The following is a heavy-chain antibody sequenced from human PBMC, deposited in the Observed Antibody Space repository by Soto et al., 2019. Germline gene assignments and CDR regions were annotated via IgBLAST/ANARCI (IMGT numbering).Heavy chain of an antibody. CDR3: AREVGGSGTIGY. J-gene: IGHJ4*02. D-gene: IGHD3-10*01. CDR2: IYYSGST. CDR1: GGSISSGDYY. V-gene: IGHV4-30-4*01. Sequence: QVQLQESGPGLVKPSQTLSLTCTVSGGSISSGDYYWSWIRQPPGKGLEWIGYIYYSGSTYYNPSLGSRVTISGDTSKTPFSLKLSSVTAADTAVYYCAREVGGSGTIGYWGQGTLVTVSS.